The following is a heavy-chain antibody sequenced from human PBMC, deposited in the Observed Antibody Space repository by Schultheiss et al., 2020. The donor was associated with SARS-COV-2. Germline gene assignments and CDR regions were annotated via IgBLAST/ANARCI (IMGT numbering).Heavy chain of an antibody. J-gene: IGHJ6*02. Sequence: GGSLRLSCAASGFTFSSYAMHWVRQAPGKGLEWVAVISYDGSNKYYADSVKGRFTISRDNSKNTLYLQMNSLRAEDTAVYYCARDFESSGWSDYYYYGMDVWGQGTTVTVSS. CDR2: ISYDGSNK. D-gene: IGHD6-19*01. CDR1: GFTFSSYA. CDR3: ARDFESSGWSDYYYYGMDV. V-gene: IGHV3-30-3*01.